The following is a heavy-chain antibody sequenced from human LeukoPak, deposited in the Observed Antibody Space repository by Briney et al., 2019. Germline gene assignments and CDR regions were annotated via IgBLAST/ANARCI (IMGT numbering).Heavy chain of an antibody. J-gene: IGHJ4*02. CDR3: ARAAGPQGLAIPPGY. CDR1: GYTFTSYY. V-gene: IGHV1-46*01. CDR2: INPSGGST. Sequence: ASVKVSCKASGYTFTSYYMHWVRQAPGQGLEWVGIINPSGGSTSYAQKFQGWVTMTRDTSISTAYMELSRLRSDDTAVYYCARAAGPQGLAIPPGYRGQGTLVTVSS. D-gene: IGHD5-12*01.